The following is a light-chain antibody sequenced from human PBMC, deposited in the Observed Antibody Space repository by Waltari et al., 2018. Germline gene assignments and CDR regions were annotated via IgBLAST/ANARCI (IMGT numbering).Light chain of an antibody. CDR3: CSYTLTNTWL. J-gene: IGLJ3*02. CDR1: SSDVGSYSL. Sequence: QSALTQPASVSGSPGQPITISCPGTSSDVGSYSLVPWYRQHPGEAPRVIIFEDTKRPSGVSNRFSGSKSGNTASLTISGLQAEDEADYYCCSYTLTNTWLFGGGTKLTVL. V-gene: IGLV2-23*01. CDR2: EDT.